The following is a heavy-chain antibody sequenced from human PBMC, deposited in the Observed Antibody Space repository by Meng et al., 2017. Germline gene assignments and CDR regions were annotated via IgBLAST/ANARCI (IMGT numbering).Heavy chain of an antibody. Sequence: GESLKISCAASGFTFSSYEMNWVRQAPGKGLEWVSYISSSGSTIYYADSVKGRFTISRDNAKNSLYLQMNSLRAEDTAVYYCARESFADDYGDYEGAMNYYYYGMDVWGQGTTVTVSS. J-gene: IGHJ6*02. V-gene: IGHV3-48*03. D-gene: IGHD4-17*01. CDR3: ARESFADDYGDYEGAMNYYYYGMDV. CDR1: GFTFSSYE. CDR2: ISSSGSTI.